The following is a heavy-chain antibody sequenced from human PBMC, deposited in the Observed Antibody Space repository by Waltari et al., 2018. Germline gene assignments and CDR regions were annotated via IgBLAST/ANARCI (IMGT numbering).Heavy chain of an antibody. D-gene: IGHD2-8*01. CDR1: GFTFSSYA. CDR2: ISGSGGST. V-gene: IGHV3-23*01. Sequence: EVQLLESGGGLVQPGGSLRLSCAAYGFTFSSYAMSWVRQAPGKGLEWVSAISGSGGSTYYADSVKGRFTISRDNSKNTLYLQMNSLRAEDTAVYYCAKDRVYLRGSFDYWGQGTLVTVSS. CDR3: AKDRVYLRGSFDY. J-gene: IGHJ4*02.